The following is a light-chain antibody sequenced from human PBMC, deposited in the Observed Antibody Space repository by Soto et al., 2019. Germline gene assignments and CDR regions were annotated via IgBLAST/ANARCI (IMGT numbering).Light chain of an antibody. V-gene: IGKV1-39*01. CDR2: AAS. CDR1: QSISSY. J-gene: IGKJ4*01. Sequence: DIQMTQSPSSLSASVGDRVTITCRASQSISSYLNWYQQKPGKAPKLLIYAASSLQSGVPPRFSGSGSGTDFTLTISSLQPEDFATYYCQQSYSTPQPTFGGGTKVEIK. CDR3: QQSYSTPQPT.